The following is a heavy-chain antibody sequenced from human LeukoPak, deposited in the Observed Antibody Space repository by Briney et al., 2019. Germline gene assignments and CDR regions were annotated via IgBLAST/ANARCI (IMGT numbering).Heavy chain of an antibody. J-gene: IGHJ4*02. CDR2: ISNNGGYT. Sequence: GGSLRLSCAASGFTFSSSAMSWVRQAPGKGLEWVSAISNNGGYTYYADSVQGRFTISRDNSKSTLCLQMNSLRAEDTAVYYCAKQLGYCSDGSCYFPYWGQGTLDTVSS. D-gene: IGHD2-15*01. CDR3: AKQLGYCSDGSCYFPY. CDR1: GFTFSSSA. V-gene: IGHV3-23*01.